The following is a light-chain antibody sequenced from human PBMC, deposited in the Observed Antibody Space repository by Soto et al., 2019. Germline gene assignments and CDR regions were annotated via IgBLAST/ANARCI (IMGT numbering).Light chain of an antibody. CDR1: QSVRNNY. V-gene: IGKV3-11*01. Sequence: EIVLTQSPGTLSLSPGEGASLSCRASQSVRNNYLAWYQQKPGQAPRVLIYDTSYRATGIPARFSGSGSGTDFTLTISSLEPEDFAVYYCQQRDNWMYTFGQGTKLVIK. CDR3: QQRDNWMYT. J-gene: IGKJ2*01. CDR2: DTS.